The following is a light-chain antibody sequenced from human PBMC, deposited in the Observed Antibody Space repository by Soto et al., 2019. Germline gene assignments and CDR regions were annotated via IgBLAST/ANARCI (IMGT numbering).Light chain of an antibody. V-gene: IGKV3-11*01. CDR2: DAS. J-gene: IGKJ4*01. CDR3: QQRSNWPLT. Sequence: EIVLTQSPATLSLSPGERATLSCRASQSVSSYLAWYQQKPGQAPRLLIYDASNRATGIPARFRGSGSGTDFTLTISSLGPEDVAIYYCQQRSNWPLTFGGGTKVDIK. CDR1: QSVSSY.